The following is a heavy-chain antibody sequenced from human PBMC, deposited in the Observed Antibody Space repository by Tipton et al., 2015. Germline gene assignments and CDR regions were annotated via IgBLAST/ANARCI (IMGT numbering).Heavy chain of an antibody. J-gene: IGHJ5*02. V-gene: IGHV4-38-2*01. CDR3: ARHVFIQGSWYQWFDP. D-gene: IGHD6-13*01. CDR2: ISHSGNT. Sequence: GLVKPSETMSLTCDVSGYSINNDYYWGWIRQPPGKGLEWIGSISHSGNTYYNPSLKSRVTMSRDTSKNQFSLKLTSVTAADTALYYCARHVFIQGSWYQWFDPWGQGTLVTVS. CDR1: GYSINNDYY.